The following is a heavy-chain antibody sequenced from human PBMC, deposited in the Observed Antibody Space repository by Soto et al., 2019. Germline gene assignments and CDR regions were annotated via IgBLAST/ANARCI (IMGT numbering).Heavy chain of an antibody. CDR1: GGPFSGYY. D-gene: IGHD3-3*01. Sequence: PSETLSLTCAVYGGPFSGYYWSWIRQPPGKGLEWIGEINHSGSTNYNPSLKRRVTISVDTSKNQISMKLSTVTAADTAVYYCARVTIFGVVTYYYYGMDGWGQGTTVT. V-gene: IGHV4-34*01. CDR3: ARVTIFGVVTYYYYGMDG. CDR2: INHSGST. J-gene: IGHJ6*02.